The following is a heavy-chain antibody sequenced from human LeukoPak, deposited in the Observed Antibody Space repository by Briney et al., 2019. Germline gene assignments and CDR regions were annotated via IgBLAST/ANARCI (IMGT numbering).Heavy chain of an antibody. Sequence: GGSLRLSCAASGFTFSDYNMNWVRQAPGKGLEWLSPITSSSSYIYYADSVKGRFTISRDNARDSLFLQMNSLRAEDTAVYYCARDLRGIAAAWGQGTLVTVSS. CDR3: ARDLRGIAAA. V-gene: IGHV3-21*01. CDR1: GFTFSDYN. J-gene: IGHJ5*02. CDR2: ITSSSSYI. D-gene: IGHD6-13*01.